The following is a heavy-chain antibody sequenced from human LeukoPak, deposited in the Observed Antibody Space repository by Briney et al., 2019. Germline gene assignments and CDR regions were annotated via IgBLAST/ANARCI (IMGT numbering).Heavy chain of an antibody. J-gene: IGHJ5*02. Sequence: PSETLSLTCTVSGGSISSYYWSWIRQPPGKGLEWIGYIYYSGSTNYNPSLKSRVTISVDTSKNQFSLKLSSVTAADTAVYYCARGGLPGDWFDPWGQGTLVTVSS. D-gene: IGHD2-2*01. CDR1: GGSISSYY. CDR2: IYYSGST. V-gene: IGHV4-59*08. CDR3: ARGGLPGDWFDP.